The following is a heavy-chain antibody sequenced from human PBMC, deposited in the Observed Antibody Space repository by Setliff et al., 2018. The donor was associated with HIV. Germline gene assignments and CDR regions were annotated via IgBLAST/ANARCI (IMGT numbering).Heavy chain of an antibody. CDR1: GGTFSSYA. CDR3: ARDLAY. V-gene: IGHV1-69*10. Sequence: GASVKVSCKASGGTFSSYAINWVRQAPGQGLEWMGGIIPILGIANYAQKFQGRFTISRDNAQNSLYLQMSSLKVEDTAVYYCARDLAYWGQGTLVTVSS. J-gene: IGHJ4*02. CDR2: IIPILGIA.